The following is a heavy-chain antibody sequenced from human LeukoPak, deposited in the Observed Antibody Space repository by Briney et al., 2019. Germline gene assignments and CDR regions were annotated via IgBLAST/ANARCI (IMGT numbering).Heavy chain of an antibody. D-gene: IGHD3-10*01. V-gene: IGHV5-51*01. Sequence: GESLQISCQGSGSTFAHYWIGRVRQMPGKGLEWMGIIYPGDSDTRYSPSFQGQVTISADKSISTAYLQWSSLKASDTAMYYCARQVVRGVTPDYWGQGTLVTVSS. J-gene: IGHJ4*02. CDR1: GSTFAHYW. CDR2: IYPGDSDT. CDR3: ARQVVRGVTPDY.